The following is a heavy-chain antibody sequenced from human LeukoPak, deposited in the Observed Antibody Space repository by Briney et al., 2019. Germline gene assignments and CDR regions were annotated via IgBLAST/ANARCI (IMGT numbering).Heavy chain of an antibody. D-gene: IGHD6-13*01. V-gene: IGHV4-39*01. J-gene: IGHJ4*02. CDR3: ARHPVAAAVTIDY. CDR1: GGSIRSYY. Sequence: PSETLSLTCTVSGGSIRSYYWGWIRQPPGKGLEWIGSIYYSGSTYYNPSLKSRVTISVDTSKNQFSLKLSSVTAADTAVYYCARHPVAAAVTIDYWGQGTLVTVSS. CDR2: IYYSGST.